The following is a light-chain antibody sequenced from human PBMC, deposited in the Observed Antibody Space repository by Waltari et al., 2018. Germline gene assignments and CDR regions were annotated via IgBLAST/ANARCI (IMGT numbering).Light chain of an antibody. J-gene: IGLJ2*01. CDR2: DVS. V-gene: IGLV2-14*03. CDR1: SSDVGHSNS. CDR3: SSYTSSSTVGVL. Sequence: QSALTQPASVPGSPGQSLTISCTGTSSDVGHSNSVSWYQHRPGKAPNLIIYDVSYRPSGVSNRFSGSKSGSTASLTISGLQAEDEADYHCSSYTSSSTVGVLFGGGTKLTVL.